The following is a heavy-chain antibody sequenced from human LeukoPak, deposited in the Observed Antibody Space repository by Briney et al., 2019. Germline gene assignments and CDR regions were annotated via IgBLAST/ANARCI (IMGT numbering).Heavy chain of an antibody. CDR1: GFTVSSNY. Sequence: GGTLRLSCAASGFTVSSNYMSWVRQAPGKGLEWVSVIYSGGTTYYADSVKGRFTISGDNSKNTLYLQMNSLRAEDTAVYYCAYDYVWGSYRYSWGQGTLVTVSS. CDR2: IYSGGTT. D-gene: IGHD3-16*02. V-gene: IGHV3-53*05. J-gene: IGHJ5*02. CDR3: AYDYVWGSYRYS.